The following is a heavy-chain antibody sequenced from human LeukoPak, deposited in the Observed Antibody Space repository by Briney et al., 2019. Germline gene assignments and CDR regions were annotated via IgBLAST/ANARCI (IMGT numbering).Heavy chain of an antibody. J-gene: IGHJ4*02. CDR1: GGSFSGYY. D-gene: IGHD6-13*01. CDR3: ARLRIAAADFDY. V-gene: IGHV4-34*01. CDR2: IYYSGST. Sequence: SETLSLTCAVYGGSFSGYYWSWIRQPPGKGLEWIGSIYYSGSTYYNPSLKSRVTISVDTSKNQFSLKLSSVTAADTAMYYCARLRIAAADFDYWGQGTLVTVSS.